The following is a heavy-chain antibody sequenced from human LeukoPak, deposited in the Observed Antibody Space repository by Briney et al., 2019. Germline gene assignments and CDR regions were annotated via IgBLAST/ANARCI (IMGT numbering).Heavy chain of an antibody. V-gene: IGHV4-4*02. CDR2: IHRSGTT. J-gene: IGHJ4*02. CDR3: ARELLGAPTPGAY. Sequence: SGTLSLTCSVSIESTSGNYWSWVRQAPGKGLEWIGEIHRSGTTNYHPSLKSRVTMSLDRSKNQFYLELSSVTAADSAVYYCARELLGAPTPGAYWGQGRLVTVSS. CDR1: IESTSGNY. D-gene: IGHD1-26*01.